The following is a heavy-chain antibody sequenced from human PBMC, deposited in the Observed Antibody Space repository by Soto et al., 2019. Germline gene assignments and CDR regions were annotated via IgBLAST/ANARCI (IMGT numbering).Heavy chain of an antibody. J-gene: IGHJ6*02. V-gene: IGHV6-1*01. CDR2: TYYRSKWYN. CDR3: ARGGYSMDV. CDR1: GDTVSSNRAA. Sequence: QTLSLTCAISGDTVSSNRAAWTWIRQSPSRGLEWLGKTYYRSKWYNEYAVSVKSRISINADTSKNQFSLQLDSVTPEDTAVYYCARGGYSMDVWGQGTTVTVSS.